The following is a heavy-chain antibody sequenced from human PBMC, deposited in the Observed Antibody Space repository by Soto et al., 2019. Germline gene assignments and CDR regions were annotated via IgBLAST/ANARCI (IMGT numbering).Heavy chain of an antibody. J-gene: IGHJ5*02. D-gene: IGHD2-2*01. CDR2: IYYSGST. V-gene: IGHV4-39*01. Sequence: PSETLSLTCTVSGGSISSSSYYWGWIRQPPGKGLEWIGSIYYSGSTYYNPSLKSRVTISVDTSKNQFSLKLSSVTAADTAVYYCARAFAAGYCSSTSCYSLFEPWGQGTLVTVSS. CDR3: ARAFAAGYCSSTSCYSLFEP. CDR1: GGSISSSSYY.